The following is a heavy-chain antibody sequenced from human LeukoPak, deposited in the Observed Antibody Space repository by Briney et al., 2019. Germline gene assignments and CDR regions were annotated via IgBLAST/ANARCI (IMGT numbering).Heavy chain of an antibody. CDR3: ARDNDYGDYEALGH. CDR1: GFTFSSYS. V-gene: IGHV3-21*01. Sequence: GSLRLSCAASGFTFSSYSMNWVRQAPGKGLEWVSSISSSSSYIYYADSVKGRFTISRDNAKNSLYLQMNSLRAEDTAVYYCARDNDYGDYEALGHWGQGTLVTVSS. CDR2: ISSSSSYI. D-gene: IGHD4-17*01. J-gene: IGHJ4*02.